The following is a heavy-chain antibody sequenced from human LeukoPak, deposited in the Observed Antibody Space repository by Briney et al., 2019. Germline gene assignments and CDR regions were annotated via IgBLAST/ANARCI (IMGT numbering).Heavy chain of an antibody. CDR3: AREGPMVRGGQSKGFDY. J-gene: IGHJ4*02. Sequence: PGGSLRLSCAASGFTFSSYGMHWVRQAPGKGLEWVAVIWYDGSNKYYADSVKGRFTISRDNSKNTLYLQMNSLRAEDTAVYYCAREGPMVRGGQSKGFDYWGQGTLVTVSS. V-gene: IGHV3-33*01. D-gene: IGHD3-10*01. CDR2: IWYDGSNK. CDR1: GFTFSSYG.